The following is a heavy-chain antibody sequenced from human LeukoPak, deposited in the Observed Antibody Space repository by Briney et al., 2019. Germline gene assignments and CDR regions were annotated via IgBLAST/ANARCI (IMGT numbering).Heavy chain of an antibody. CDR1: GYTFTSYP. J-gene: IGHJ4*02. D-gene: IGHD4-17*01. CDR3: ARGYDYGDYVGDFDY. CDR2: ITTYNGNT. Sequence: GASVKVSCKASGYTFTSYPISWVRQAPGQGLEWMGWITTYNGNTHYAQKLQGRVTMTTETSTSTAYMDLRGLRSDDTAVYYCARGYDYGDYVGDFDYWGQGTLATVSS. V-gene: IGHV1-18*01.